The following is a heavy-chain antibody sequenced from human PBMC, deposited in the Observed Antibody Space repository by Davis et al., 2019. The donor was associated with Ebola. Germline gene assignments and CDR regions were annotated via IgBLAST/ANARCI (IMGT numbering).Heavy chain of an antibody. D-gene: IGHD4-11*01. CDR3: ARGHNYAHEY. V-gene: IGHV3-30*04. CDR2: ISFDGRLR. Sequence: PGGSLRLSCAASGFNFGIYSMHWVRQAPGKGLEWLATISFDGRLRSYADSVKGRFTISRDNSDNMLFLQMTSLRGDDTADYYCARGHNYAHEYWGQGTLVTVSS. CDR1: GFNFGIYS. J-gene: IGHJ4*02.